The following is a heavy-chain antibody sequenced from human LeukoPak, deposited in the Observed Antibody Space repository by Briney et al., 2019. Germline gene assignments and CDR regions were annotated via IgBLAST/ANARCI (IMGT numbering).Heavy chain of an antibody. CDR2: IKQDGSEK. Sequence: GGSLRLSCAASGFTFSSYWMSWVRQAPGKGLEWVAHIKQDGSEKYYVDSVKGRFTISRDNDKNSLYLQMNSLRAEDTAVYYCARLVVPAATDNWFDPWGQGTLVTVSS. D-gene: IGHD2-2*01. V-gene: IGHV3-7*01. J-gene: IGHJ5*02. CDR1: GFTFSSYW. CDR3: ARLVVPAATDNWFDP.